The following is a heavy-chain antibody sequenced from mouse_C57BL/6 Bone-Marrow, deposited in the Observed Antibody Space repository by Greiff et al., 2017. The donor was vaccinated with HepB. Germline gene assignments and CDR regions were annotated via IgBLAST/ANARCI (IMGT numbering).Heavy chain of an antibody. CDR1: GYTFTSYW. Sequence: QVQLKQPGAELVKPGASVKMSCKASGYTFTSYWITWVKQRPGQGLEWIGDIYPGSGSTNYNEKFKSKATLTVDTSSSTAYMQLSSLTSEDSAVYYCAREGYYGSSYWYFDVWGTGTTVTVSS. CDR2: IYPGSGST. J-gene: IGHJ1*03. D-gene: IGHD1-1*01. CDR3: AREGYYGSSYWYFDV. V-gene: IGHV1-55*01.